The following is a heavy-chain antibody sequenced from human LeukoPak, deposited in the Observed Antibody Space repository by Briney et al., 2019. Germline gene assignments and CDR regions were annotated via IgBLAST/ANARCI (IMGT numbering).Heavy chain of an antibody. Sequence: SETLSLTCTVSGGSISSSSYYWGWIRQPPGKGLEWIGSIYYSGSTYYNPSLKSRVTISVDTSKNQFSLKLSSVTAADTAVYYCAREGKGSSYYFDYWGQGTLVTVSS. D-gene: IGHD2-2*01. CDR1: GGSISSSSYY. CDR3: AREGKGSSYYFDY. CDR2: IYYSGST. V-gene: IGHV4-39*07. J-gene: IGHJ4*02.